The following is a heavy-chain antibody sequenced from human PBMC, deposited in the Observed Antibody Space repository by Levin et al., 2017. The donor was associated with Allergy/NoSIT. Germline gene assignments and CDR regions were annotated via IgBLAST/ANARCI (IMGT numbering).Heavy chain of an antibody. V-gene: IGHV3-30*04. CDR3: ARVLGDYARGYFDY. Sequence: GGSLRLSCAASGRSALHWVRQAPGKGLEWVAVISYDGNHKYYADSVKGRFTISRDNSKNTLYLQMNSLSAEDTAVYYCARVLGDYARGYFDYWGQGTLVIVSS. CDR1: GRSA. CDR2: ISYDGNHK. J-gene: IGHJ4*02. D-gene: IGHD4-17*01.